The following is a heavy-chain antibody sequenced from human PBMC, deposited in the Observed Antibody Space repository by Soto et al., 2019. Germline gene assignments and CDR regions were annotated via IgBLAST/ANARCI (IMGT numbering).Heavy chain of an antibody. CDR2: IHYSGTT. J-gene: IGHJ4*02. CDR3: AAGEASSRNLAPYYLDF. V-gene: IGHV4-59*01. Sequence: SETLSLTCTASGGSMRDYFWTWIRQPPGKGLEWIGYIHYSGTTSFFPSYNPSLRSRVTISEDTSKNQFSLKLLSVTTADTAVYFCAAGEASSRNLAPYYLDFWGQGTLVTVSS. D-gene: IGHD6-13*01. CDR1: GGSMRDYF.